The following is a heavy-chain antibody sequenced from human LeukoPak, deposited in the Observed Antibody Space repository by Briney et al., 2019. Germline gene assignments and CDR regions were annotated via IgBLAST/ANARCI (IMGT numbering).Heavy chain of an antibody. V-gene: IGHV1-69*01. J-gene: IGHJ5*02. CDR3: AYCGGDCYSDIWFDP. CDR1: GGTFSSYA. Sequence: GSSMKVSCTASGGTFSSYAISWVRQAPGQGLEWMGGIIPIFGTANYAQKFQGRVTITADESTSTAYMELSSLRSEDTAVYYCAYCGGDCYSDIWFDPWGQGTLVTVSS. CDR2: IIPIFGTA. D-gene: IGHD2-21*02.